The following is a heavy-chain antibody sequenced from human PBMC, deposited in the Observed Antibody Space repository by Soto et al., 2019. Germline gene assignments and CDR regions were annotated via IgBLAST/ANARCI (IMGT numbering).Heavy chain of an antibody. D-gene: IGHD3-10*01. CDR3: ARVGYYYGSGSLDY. CDR2: IYDIGGT. CDR1: GGSISSGDYY. V-gene: IGHV4-30-4*01. J-gene: IGHJ4*02. Sequence: SETLSLTCTVSGGSISSGDYYWSWIRQPPGKGLEWIGYIYDIGGTYYNPSLKSRVTISVDTSKNQFSLKLSSVTAADTAVYYCARVGYYYGSGSLDYWGQGTLVTVS.